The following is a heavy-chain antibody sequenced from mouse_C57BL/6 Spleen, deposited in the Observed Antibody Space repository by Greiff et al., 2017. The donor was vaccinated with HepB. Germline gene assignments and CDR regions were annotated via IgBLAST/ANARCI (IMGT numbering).Heavy chain of an antibody. CDR3: ARIYDYDEAWFAY. CDR1: GYSFTDYN. J-gene: IGHJ3*01. CDR2: INPNYGTT. Sequence: EVKLMESGPELVKPGASVKISCKASGYSFTDYNMNWVKQSNGKSLEWIGVINPNYGTTSYNQKFKGKATLTVDQSSSTAYMQLNSLTSEDSAVYYCARIYDYDEAWFAYWGQGTLVTVSA. D-gene: IGHD2-4*01. V-gene: IGHV1-39*01.